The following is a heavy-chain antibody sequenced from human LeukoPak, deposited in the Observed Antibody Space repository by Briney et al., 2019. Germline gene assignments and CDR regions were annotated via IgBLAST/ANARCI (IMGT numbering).Heavy chain of an antibody. V-gene: IGHV4-4*07. Sequence: PSETLSLTCTVSGGSISSYYWSWIRQPAGKGLEWIGRIYTSGSTNYNPSLKSRVTMSVDTSKNQFSLKLSSVTAADTAVYYCARGSGAAAGLYYFDYWDQGTLVTVSS. CDR1: GGSISSYY. CDR3: ARGSGAAAGLYYFDY. D-gene: IGHD6-13*01. J-gene: IGHJ4*02. CDR2: IYTSGST.